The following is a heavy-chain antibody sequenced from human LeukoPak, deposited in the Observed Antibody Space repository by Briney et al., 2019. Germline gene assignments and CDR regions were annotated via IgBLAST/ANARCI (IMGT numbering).Heavy chain of an antibody. CDR3: ARGIWSSHNKDYYFDY. CDR2: INAGNGKT. CDR1: GYTFTNYA. J-gene: IGHJ4*02. Sequence: ASVKVSCKASGYTFTNYAMNWVRQAPGQRLEWMGWINAGNGKTKSSQRFQDRVTITRDTSASTAYMELNSLRSEDTAVYYCARGIWSSHNKDYYFDYWGREAWSPFPQ. D-gene: IGHD2-21*01. V-gene: IGHV1-3*01.